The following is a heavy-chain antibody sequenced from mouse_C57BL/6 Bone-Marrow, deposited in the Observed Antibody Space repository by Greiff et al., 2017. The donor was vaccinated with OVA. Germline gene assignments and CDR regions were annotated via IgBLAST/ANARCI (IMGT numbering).Heavy chain of an antibody. CDR3: ARGFYGLGFDY. CDR1: GYTFTSYG. V-gene: IGHV1-81*01. CDR2: IYPRSGNT. Sequence: VKLQESGAELARPGASVKLSCKASGYTFTSYGISWVKQRTGQGLEWIGEIYPRSGNTYYNEKFKGKATLTADKSSSTAYMELRSLTSEDSAVYFCARGFYGLGFDYWGQGTTLTVSS. D-gene: IGHD1-1*01. J-gene: IGHJ2*01.